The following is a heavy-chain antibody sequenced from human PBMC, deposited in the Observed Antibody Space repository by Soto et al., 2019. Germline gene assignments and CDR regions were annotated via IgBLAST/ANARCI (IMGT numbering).Heavy chain of an antibody. J-gene: IGHJ4*02. CDR3: LSGGGYSYCSLDY. CDR2: INADGSTT. CDR1: GFTFSSYW. D-gene: IGHD5-12*01. Sequence: EVPLVESGGGSVQPGGSLRLSCAASGFTFSSYWMDWVRQAPGKGLVWVSRINADGSTTNYADSVKGRFTISRDNATNPRYLQLDSLIGDDTAVYYCLSGGGYSYCSLDYWGQGTLVAVSS. V-gene: IGHV3-74*01.